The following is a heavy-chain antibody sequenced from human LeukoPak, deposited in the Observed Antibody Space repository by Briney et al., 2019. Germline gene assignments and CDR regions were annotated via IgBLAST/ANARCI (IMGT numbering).Heavy chain of an antibody. D-gene: IGHD3-22*01. Sequence: GGSLRLSCAASGLTFSSYSMNWVRQAPGKGLEWVSSISSSSSYIYYADSVKGRFTISRDNAKNSLYLQMNSLRAEDTAVYYCARGYYSTLRFDYWGQGTLVTVSS. CDR1: GLTFSSYS. CDR3: ARGYYSTLRFDY. CDR2: ISSSSSYI. V-gene: IGHV3-21*01. J-gene: IGHJ4*02.